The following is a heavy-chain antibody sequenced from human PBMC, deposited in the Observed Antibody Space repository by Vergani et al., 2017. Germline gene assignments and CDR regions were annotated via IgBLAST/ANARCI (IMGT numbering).Heavy chain of an antibody. D-gene: IGHD5-18*01. CDR3: ARRGYSYGYSSYYFDY. CDR2: ISSSSSYK. Sequence: QVQLVESGGGLVKPGGSLRLSCAASGFTFSDYYMSWIRQAPGKGLEWVSYISSSSSYKNYADSVKGRFTISRDNAKNSLYLQMNSLRAEDTAVYYCARRGYSYGYSSYYFDYWGQGTLVTVSS. J-gene: IGHJ4*02. V-gene: IGHV3-11*05. CDR1: GFTFSDYY.